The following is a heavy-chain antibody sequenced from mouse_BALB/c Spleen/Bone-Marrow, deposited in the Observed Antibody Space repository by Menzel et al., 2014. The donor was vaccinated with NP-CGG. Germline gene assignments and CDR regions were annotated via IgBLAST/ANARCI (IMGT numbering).Heavy chain of an antibody. V-gene: IGHV1-69*01. J-gene: IGHJ1*01. CDR1: GYTFTDYW. CDR3: ARGTGWYFDV. D-gene: IGHD4-1*01. Sequence: VQLQQSGAELVMPGASVKMSCKASGYTFTDYWMHWVKQRPGQGLEWIGAIDTSDSYTSYNQEFKGKATLTVDESSSTAYMQLSSLTSEDSAVYYCARGTGWYFDVWGAGTTVTVSS. CDR2: IDTSDSYT.